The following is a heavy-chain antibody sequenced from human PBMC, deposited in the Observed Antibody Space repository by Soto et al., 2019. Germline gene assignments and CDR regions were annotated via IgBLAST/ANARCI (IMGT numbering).Heavy chain of an antibody. CDR2: ISGYNGNT. CDR1: GYNFTNYG. CDR3: ARDIVVGTPAIPLPFYTYDGMDV. D-gene: IGHD2-2*02. J-gene: IGHJ6*02. Sequence: ASVKVSCKASGYNFTNYGISWVRQAPGQGLQWMGWISGYNGNTHDAHKFQGRVTLTTDTSTATAYIELRSLRSDDTAVYYCARDIVVGTPAIPLPFYTYDGMDVWGQGTTVTVSS. V-gene: IGHV1-18*04.